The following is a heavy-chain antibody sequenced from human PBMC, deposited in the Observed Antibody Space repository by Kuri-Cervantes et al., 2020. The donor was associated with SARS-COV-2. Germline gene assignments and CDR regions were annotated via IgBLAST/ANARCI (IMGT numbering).Heavy chain of an antibody. CDR2: IYYSGST. CDR3: ARGRLTYGSVSYYQHYYYGMDV. CDR1: GGSISSYY. Sequence: GSLRLSCTVSGGSISSYYWSWIRQPPGKGLEWIGYIYYSGSTHYNPSLKSRVTISVDTSKNQFPLKLSSVTAADTAVYYCARGRLTYGSVSYYQHYYYGMDVWGQGTTVTVSS. J-gene: IGHJ6*02. V-gene: IGHV4-59*12. D-gene: IGHD3-10*01.